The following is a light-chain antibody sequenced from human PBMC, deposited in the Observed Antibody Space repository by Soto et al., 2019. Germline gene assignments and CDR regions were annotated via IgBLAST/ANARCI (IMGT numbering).Light chain of an antibody. J-gene: IGLJ7*01. CDR1: SSNIGRNN. Sequence: QSVLTQPPSASGTPGQTVTVSCSGSSSNIGRNNVSWYQHVPGTAPKLLMYSDNQRPSGGPDRFSGSSSGTSVSLAISGLKSEDEADYYCGAGDDRLNGVLFGGGTQLTVL. V-gene: IGLV1-44*01. CDR3: GAGDDRLNGVL. CDR2: SDN.